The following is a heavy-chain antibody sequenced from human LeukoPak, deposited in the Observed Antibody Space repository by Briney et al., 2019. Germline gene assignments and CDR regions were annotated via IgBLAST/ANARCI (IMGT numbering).Heavy chain of an antibody. CDR3: ARESFSGWYYFDY. V-gene: IGHV1-69*13. J-gene: IGHJ4*02. D-gene: IGHD6-19*01. CDR1: GGTFSSYA. Sequence: GASVKVSCKASGGTFSSYAMSWVRQAPGQGLEWMGGIIPIFGTANYAQKFQGRVTITADESTSTAYMELSSLRSEDMAVYYCARESFSGWYYFDYWGQGTLVTVSS. CDR2: IIPIFGTA.